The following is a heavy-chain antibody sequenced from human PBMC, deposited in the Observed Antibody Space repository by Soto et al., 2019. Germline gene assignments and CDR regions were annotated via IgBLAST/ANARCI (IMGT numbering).Heavy chain of an antibody. J-gene: IGHJ6*03. CDR2: ISGSGGST. V-gene: IGHV3-23*01. D-gene: IGHD2-15*01. Sequence: PGGSLRLSCAASGFTFSSYAVSWVRQSPGKGLPWVSAISGSGGSTYYADSVKGRFTISRDNSKNTLYLQMNSLRAEDTAVYYCAKHPHCSGGSCPPDYYYYMNVWGKGTTVTVSS. CDR1: GFTFSSYA. CDR3: AKHPHCSGGSCPPDYYYYMNV.